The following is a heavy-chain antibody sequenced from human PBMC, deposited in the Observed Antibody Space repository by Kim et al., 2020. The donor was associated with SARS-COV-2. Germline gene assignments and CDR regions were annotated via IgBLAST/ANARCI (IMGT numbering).Heavy chain of an antibody. J-gene: IGHJ5*02. D-gene: IGHD2-15*01. CDR3: ARSPPTRYCSGGSCYRIYNWFDP. CDR2: INHSGST. V-gene: IGHV4-34*01. Sequence: SETLSLTCAVYGGSFSGYYWSWIRQPPGKGLEWIGEINHSGSTNYNPSLKSRVTISVDTSKNQFSLKLSSVTAADTAVYYCARSPPTRYCSGGSCYRIYNWFDPWGQGTLVTVSS. CDR1: GGSFSGYY.